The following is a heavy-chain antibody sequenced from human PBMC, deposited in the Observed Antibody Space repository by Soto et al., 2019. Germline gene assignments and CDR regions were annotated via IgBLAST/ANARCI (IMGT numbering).Heavy chain of an antibody. CDR2: IIPILGTA. J-gene: IGHJ5*02. CDR3: ARDGYYDSSGYHYP. CDR1: GGTFSSYA. Sequence: SVKVSCKASGGTFSSYAISWVRQAPGQGLEWMGGIIPILGTANYAQKFQGRVTITADESTSTAYMELSSLRSEDTAVYYCARDGYYDSSGYHYPWGQGTLVTVSS. V-gene: IGHV1-69*13. D-gene: IGHD3-22*01.